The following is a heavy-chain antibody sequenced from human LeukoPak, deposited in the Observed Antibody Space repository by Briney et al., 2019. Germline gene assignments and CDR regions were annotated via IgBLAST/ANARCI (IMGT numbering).Heavy chain of an antibody. D-gene: IGHD1-26*01. J-gene: IGHJ4*02. Sequence: GGSLRLSCAASGFAFSSYSMNWVRQAPGKGLEWVSYISSSSSTIYYADSVKGRFTISRDNAKNSLYLQMNSLRAEDTAVYYCARLGGEPDYWGQGTLVTVSS. V-gene: IGHV3-48*01. CDR3: ARLGGEPDY. CDR2: ISSSSSTI. CDR1: GFAFSSYS.